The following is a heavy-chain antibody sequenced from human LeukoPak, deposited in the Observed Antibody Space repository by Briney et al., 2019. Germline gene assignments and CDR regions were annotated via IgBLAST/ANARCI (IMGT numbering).Heavy chain of an antibody. D-gene: IGHD6-6*01. Sequence: SETLSLTCTVSGDSISSYYWTWIRQPPGKGLEWICYVYYSGRTNYNPSLESRVTISVDTSKHHFSLNLTSVTAADTAVYYCARQYSRSSYFDYWGQGTLVTVSS. CDR3: ARQYSRSSYFDY. J-gene: IGHJ4*02. CDR1: GDSISSYY. V-gene: IGHV4-59*08. CDR2: VYYSGRT.